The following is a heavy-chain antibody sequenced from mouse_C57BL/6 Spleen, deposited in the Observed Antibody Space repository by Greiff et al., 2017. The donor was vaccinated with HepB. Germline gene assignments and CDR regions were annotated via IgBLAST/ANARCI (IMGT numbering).Heavy chain of an antibody. CDR2: IDPSDSET. CDR1: GYTFTSYW. Sequence: QVQLQQPGAELVRPGSSVKLSCKASGYTFTSYWMHWVQQRPIQGLEWIGNIDPSDSETHYNQKFKDKATLTVYKSSSTAYMQLSSLTSEDSAVYYCARSGGLRRDWYFDVWGTGTTVTVSS. V-gene: IGHV1-52*01. CDR3: ARSGGLRRDWYFDV. J-gene: IGHJ1*03. D-gene: IGHD2-4*01.